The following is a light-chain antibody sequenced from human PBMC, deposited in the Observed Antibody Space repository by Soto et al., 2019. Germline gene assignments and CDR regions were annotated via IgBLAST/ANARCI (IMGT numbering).Light chain of an antibody. CDR2: EVT. CDR3: SSYTSVTTFVV. J-gene: IGLJ1*01. Sequence: QSVLTQPASVSGSPGQSITISCTGTSSDIGRYNFVSWYQQHPGKAPKLLVYEVTNRPSGVSNRFSGSKSGNTASLTIFGLQTEDEAVYYCSSYTSVTTFVVFGTGTKLTVL. V-gene: IGLV2-14*01. CDR1: SSDIGRYNF.